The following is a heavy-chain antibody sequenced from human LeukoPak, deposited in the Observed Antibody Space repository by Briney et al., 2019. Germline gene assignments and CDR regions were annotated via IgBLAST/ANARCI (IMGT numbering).Heavy chain of an antibody. D-gene: IGHD6-19*01. CDR3: ARVKKAVAGRNWFDP. J-gene: IGHJ5*02. Sequence: ASVKVSCKASGYTFTSYGISWVRQAPGQGLEWMGWISAYNSNTNYAQKLQGRVTMTTDTSTSTAYMELRSLRSDDTAVYYCARVKKAVAGRNWFDPWGQGTLVTVSS. V-gene: IGHV1-18*01. CDR1: GYTFTSYG. CDR2: ISAYNSNT.